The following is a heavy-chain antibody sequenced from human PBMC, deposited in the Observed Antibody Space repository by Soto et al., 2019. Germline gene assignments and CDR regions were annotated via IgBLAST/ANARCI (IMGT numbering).Heavy chain of an antibody. Sequence: GGSLRLSCAASGFTFSSYAMSWVRQAPGKGLEWVSTITGSGGNTYYPDSVKGRFTISRDNSKNTLYLQMNSLRAEDTAIYYCAKTRAYDHFDYWGQGTLVTVSS. CDR2: ITGSGGNT. CDR1: GFTFSSYA. J-gene: IGHJ4*02. CDR3: AKTRAYDHFDY. V-gene: IGHV3-23*01. D-gene: IGHD5-12*01.